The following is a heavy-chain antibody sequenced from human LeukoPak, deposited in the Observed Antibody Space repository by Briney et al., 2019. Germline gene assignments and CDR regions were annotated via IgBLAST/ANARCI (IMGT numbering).Heavy chain of an antibody. CDR2: INPNSGDT. CDR3: ARVGNSSS. CDR1: GYTFTSNY. D-gene: IGHD6-6*01. Sequence: ASVKVSCKAFGYTFTSNYMHWVRQAPGQGLEWMGWINPNSGDTHNAQKFQGRVTMTRDTSITTAYMELSSLRSDDTAIYYCARVGNSSSWGQGTLVTVSS. J-gene: IGHJ5*02. V-gene: IGHV1-2*02.